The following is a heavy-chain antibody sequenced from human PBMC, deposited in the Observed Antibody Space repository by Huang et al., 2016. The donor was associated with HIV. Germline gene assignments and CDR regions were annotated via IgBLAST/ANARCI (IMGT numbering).Heavy chain of an antibody. CDR3: ARGFQAKPGDY. J-gene: IGHJ4*02. Sequence: EVHLVESGGGLVRPGRSLRLSCAASGFTFRSYWMNWVRQAPGRGLELVANINLDGSERFYVDSVRGRFTISRDNANNSVSLQLNSLKAEDTGVYYCARGFQAKPGDYWGQGTLVTVSS. CDR2: INLDGSER. CDR1: GFTFRSYW. V-gene: IGHV3-7*01.